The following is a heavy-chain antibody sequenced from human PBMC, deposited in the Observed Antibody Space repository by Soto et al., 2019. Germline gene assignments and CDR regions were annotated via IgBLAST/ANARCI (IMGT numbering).Heavy chain of an antibody. CDR2: IYYSGST. Sequence: QLQLQESGPGLVKPSETLSLTCTVSGGSISSSSYYWGWIRQPPGKGLEWIGSIYYSGSTYYNPSLKSRVTISVDTSKNQFSLKLSSVTAADMAVYYCARSAGSAAGTVNWFDPWGQGTLVTVSS. CDR3: ARSAGSAAGTVNWFDP. D-gene: IGHD6-13*01. V-gene: IGHV4-39*01. CDR1: GGSISSSSYY. J-gene: IGHJ5*02.